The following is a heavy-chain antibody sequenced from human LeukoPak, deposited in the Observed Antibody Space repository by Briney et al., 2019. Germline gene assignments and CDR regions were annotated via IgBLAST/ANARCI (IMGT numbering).Heavy chain of an antibody. CDR3: ARYDSSIAVAGMGFDY. D-gene: IGHD6-19*01. Sequence: PSETLSLTCAVYGGSFSGYYWSWIRQPPGKGLEWIGEINHSGSTNYNPSLKSRVTISVDKSKNQFSLKLSSVTAADTAVYYCARYDSSIAVAGMGFDYWGQGTLVTVSS. V-gene: IGHV4-34*01. J-gene: IGHJ4*02. CDR2: INHSGST. CDR1: GGSFSGYY.